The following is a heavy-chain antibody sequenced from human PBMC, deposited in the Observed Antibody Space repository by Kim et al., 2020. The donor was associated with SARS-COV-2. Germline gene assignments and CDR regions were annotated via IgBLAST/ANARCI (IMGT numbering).Heavy chain of an antibody. CDR3: ARDVMRLHLGELSPHGAFDI. V-gene: IGHV3-30*04. Sequence: GGSLRLSCAASGFTFSSYAMHWVRQAPGKGLEWVAVISYDGSNKYYADSVKGRFTISRDNSKNTLYLQMNSLRAEDTAVYYCARDVMRLHLGELSPHGAFDIWGQGTMVTVSS. CDR1: GFTFSSYA. D-gene: IGHD3-16*02. J-gene: IGHJ3*02. CDR2: ISYDGSNK.